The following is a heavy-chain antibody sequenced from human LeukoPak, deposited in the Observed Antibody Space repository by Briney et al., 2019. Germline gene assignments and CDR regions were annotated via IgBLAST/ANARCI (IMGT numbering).Heavy chain of an antibody. Sequence: GGSLRLSCAASGFTVSSNYMGWVRQAPGKGLEWVSVIYSGGSTFYADSVKGRFTISRDNSKNTVYLQMDSLRAEDTAVYYCARALVIAALFDYWGQGTLVTVSS. V-gene: IGHV3-66*01. CDR3: ARALVIAALFDY. D-gene: IGHD2-15*01. CDR1: GFTVSSNY. CDR2: IYSGGST. J-gene: IGHJ4*02.